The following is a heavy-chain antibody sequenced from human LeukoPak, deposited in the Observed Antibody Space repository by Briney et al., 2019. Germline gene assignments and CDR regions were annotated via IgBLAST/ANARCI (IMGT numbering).Heavy chain of an antibody. CDR2: IYPSDSDT. CDR3: AKLFGEGEWFDP. J-gene: IGHJ5*02. V-gene: IGHV5-51*01. Sequence: GESLKISCKGSGYSFTSYWIGWVRQMHGKGLELMVIIYPSDSDTRYSPSFQGQVNISADNSISTAYLQWSSLKASDTAMDYCAKLFGEGEWFDPWGQGTLVTVSS. CDR1: GYSFTSYW. D-gene: IGHD3-10*02.